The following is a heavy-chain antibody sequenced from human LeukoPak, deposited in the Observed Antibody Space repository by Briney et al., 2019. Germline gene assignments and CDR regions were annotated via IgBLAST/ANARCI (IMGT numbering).Heavy chain of an antibody. V-gene: IGHV1-2*02. J-gene: IGHJ4*02. CDR2: VNPNSGGT. CDR3: ARHTYGGNWSLGY. D-gene: IGHD4-23*01. Sequence: GASVKVSCKASGFTFTGYYIHWVRQAPGQGREWMGWVNPNSGGTKYTQKFQGRVSMTSDTSTSTAYTELSRLTSDETGPYYCARHTYGGNWSLGYWAQGPLVTVSS. CDR1: GFTFTGYY.